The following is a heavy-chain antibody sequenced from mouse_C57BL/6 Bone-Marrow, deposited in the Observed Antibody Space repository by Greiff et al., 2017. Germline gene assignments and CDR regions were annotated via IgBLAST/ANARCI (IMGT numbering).Heavy chain of an antibody. CDR1: GFTFSDYG. CDR3: ARGTVVATFYWYFDV. D-gene: IGHD1-1*01. Sequence: VQLVESGGGLVKPGGSLKLSCAASGFTFSDYGMHWVRQAPEKGLEWVAYISSGSSTIYYADTVKGRFTISRDNAKNTLFLQMTSLRSEDTAMYYCARGTVVATFYWYFDVWGTGTTVTVSS. V-gene: IGHV5-17*01. J-gene: IGHJ1*03. CDR2: ISSGSSTI.